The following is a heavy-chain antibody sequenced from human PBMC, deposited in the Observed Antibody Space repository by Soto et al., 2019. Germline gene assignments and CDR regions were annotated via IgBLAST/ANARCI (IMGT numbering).Heavy chain of an antibody. J-gene: IGHJ3*01. CDR1: GFSFSADGVA. Sequence: QITLKESGPTVVKPTQTLTLTCIFSGFSFSADGVAVGWIRQPPGKALEWLALIFWDDDPRYSPSLKSRLTIPKDTSKNQVDLTKTNMDPGDTGPYYCGHAYGVTSWPNDALHVWGQGTVVTVSS. D-gene: IGHD2-2*01. CDR3: GHAYGVTSWPNDALHV. V-gene: IGHV2-5*02. CDR2: IFWDDDP.